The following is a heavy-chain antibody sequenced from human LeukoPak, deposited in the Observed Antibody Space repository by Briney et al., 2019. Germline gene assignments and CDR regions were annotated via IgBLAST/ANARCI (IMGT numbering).Heavy chain of an antibody. D-gene: IGHD3-22*01. Sequence: GGSLRLSCAASGFTLTRLNMIWVRQAPGRGLELVSSITSSGTYIYYADSVKGRFTISRDDAKNSLYLQMNSLSAEDTAVYYCARPFYYDSNGGEGMDVWGQGTTVTVSS. J-gene: IGHJ6*02. CDR1: GFTLTRLN. V-gene: IGHV3-21*06. CDR2: ITSSGTYI. CDR3: ARPFYYDSNGGEGMDV.